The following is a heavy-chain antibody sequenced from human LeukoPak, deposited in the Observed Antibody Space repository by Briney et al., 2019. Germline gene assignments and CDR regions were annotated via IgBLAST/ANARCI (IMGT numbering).Heavy chain of an antibody. CDR3: ARDIGTAMVGKDGMDV. J-gene: IGHJ6*02. CDR1: GGTFSSYA. Sequence: ASVKVSCKASGGTFSSYAISWVRQAPGQGLEWMGGIIPIFGTANYAQKFQGRVTITADESTSTAYMELSSLRSEDTAVYYCARDIGTAMVGKDGMDVWGQGTTVTVSS. V-gene: IGHV1-69*01. D-gene: IGHD5-18*01. CDR2: IIPIFGTA.